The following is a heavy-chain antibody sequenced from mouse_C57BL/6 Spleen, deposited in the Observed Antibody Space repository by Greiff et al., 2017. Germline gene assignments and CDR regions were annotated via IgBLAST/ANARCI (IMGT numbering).Heavy chain of an antibody. D-gene: IGHD2-3*01. Sequence: QVQLQQPGAELVKPGASVKLSCKASGYTFTSYWMHWVKQRPGQGLEWIGMIHPNSGSTNYNEKFKSKATLTVDKSSSTAYMQLSSLTSEDSAVYYCARRVHGYYGIDYWGQGTTLTVSS. CDR1: GYTFTSYW. V-gene: IGHV1-64*01. CDR3: ARRVHGYYGIDY. J-gene: IGHJ2*01. CDR2: IHPNSGST.